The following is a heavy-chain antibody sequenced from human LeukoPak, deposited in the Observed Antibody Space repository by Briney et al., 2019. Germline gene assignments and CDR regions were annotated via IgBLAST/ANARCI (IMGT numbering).Heavy chain of an antibody. CDR3: ARGRWLQLGYFDY. J-gene: IGHJ4*02. CDR1: GGSISSSSYY. CDR2: IHYSGST. Sequence: PSETLSLTCTVSGGSISSSSYYWGWIRQPPGKGLEWIGSIHYSGSTNYNPSLKSRVTISVDTSKNQFSLKLSSVTAADTAVYYCARGRWLQLGYFDYWGQGTLVTVSS. D-gene: IGHD5-24*01. V-gene: IGHV4-39*07.